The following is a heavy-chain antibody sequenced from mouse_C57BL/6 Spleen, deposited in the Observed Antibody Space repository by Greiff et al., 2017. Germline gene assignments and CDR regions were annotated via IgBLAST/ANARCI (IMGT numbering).Heavy chain of an antibody. Sequence: VQLQQSGPELVKPGASVKIPCKASGYTFTDYNMDWVKQSHGKSLEWIGDINPNNGGTIYNQKFKGKATLTVDKSSSTAYMELRSLTSEDTAVYYCAREEYGLYAMDYWGQGTSVTVSS. V-gene: IGHV1-18*01. CDR2: INPNNGGT. CDR1: GYTFTDYN. J-gene: IGHJ4*01. CDR3: AREEYGLYAMDY. D-gene: IGHD1-1*02.